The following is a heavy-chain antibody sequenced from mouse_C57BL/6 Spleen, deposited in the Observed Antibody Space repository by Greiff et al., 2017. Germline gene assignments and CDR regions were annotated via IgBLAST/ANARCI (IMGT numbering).Heavy chain of an antibody. CDR1: GYAFSSSW. CDR2: IYPGDGDT. V-gene: IGHV1-82*01. CDR3: ARKGYSNWDYFDY. Sequence: VQLQESGPELVKPGASVKISCKASGYAFSSSWMNWVKQRPGKGLEWIGRIYPGDGDTNYNGKFKGKATLTADKSSSTAYMQLSSLTSEDSAVYFCARKGYSNWDYFDYWGQGTTLTVSS. D-gene: IGHD2-5*01. J-gene: IGHJ2*01.